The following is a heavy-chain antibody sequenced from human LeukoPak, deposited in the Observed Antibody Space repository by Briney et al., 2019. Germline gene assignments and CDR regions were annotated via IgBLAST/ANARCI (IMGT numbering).Heavy chain of an antibody. D-gene: IGHD1-26*01. V-gene: IGHV1-69*05. CDR3: ARGIVGATPLDY. Sequence: SVKVSCKASGGTFSSYAISWVRQAPGQGLEWMGGIIPIFGTAYYAQKFQGRVTITTDESTSTAYMELSSLRSEDTAVYYCARGIVGATPLDYWGQGTLVTVSS. J-gene: IGHJ4*02. CDR1: GGTFSSYA. CDR2: IIPIFGTA.